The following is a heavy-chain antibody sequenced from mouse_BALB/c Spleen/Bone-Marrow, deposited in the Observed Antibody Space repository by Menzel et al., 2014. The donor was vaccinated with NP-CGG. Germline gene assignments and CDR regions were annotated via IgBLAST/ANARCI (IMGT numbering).Heavy chain of an antibody. Sequence: EVKLEESGGGLVQPGGSLKLSCAASGFVFSRYWMSLVRQAPGKGLDWIGEINPDSSTINYTPSLKDKFIISRDNAKNTLYLQMSKVRSEDTALYYCARLNYYGNLFVWGAGTAVTVSS. D-gene: IGHD1-1*01. V-gene: IGHV4-1*02. CDR2: INPDSSTI. J-gene: IGHJ1*01. CDR3: ARLNYYGNLFV. CDR1: GFVFSRYW.